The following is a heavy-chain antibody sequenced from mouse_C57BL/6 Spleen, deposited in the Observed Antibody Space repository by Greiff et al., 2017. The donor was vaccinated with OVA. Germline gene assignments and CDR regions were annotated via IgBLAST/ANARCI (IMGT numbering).Heavy chain of an antibody. Sequence: DVMLVESGGGLVKPGGSLKLSCAASGFTFSSYTMSWVRQTPEKRLEWVATISGGGGNTYYPDSVKGRFTISRDNAKNTLYLQMSSLRSEDTALYYCARQYGNYGKYYAMDYWGQGTSVTVSS. CDR3: ARQYGNYGKYYAMDY. J-gene: IGHJ4*01. CDR2: ISGGGGNT. D-gene: IGHD2-1*01. CDR1: GFTFSSYT. V-gene: IGHV5-9*01.